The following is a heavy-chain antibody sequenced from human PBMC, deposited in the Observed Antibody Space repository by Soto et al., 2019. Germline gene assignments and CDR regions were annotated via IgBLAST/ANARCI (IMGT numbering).Heavy chain of an antibody. Sequence: GGSLRLSCAASGFTFSSYGMHWVRQAPGKGLEWVAVISYDGSNKYYADSVKGRFTISRDNSKNTLYLQMNSLRAEDTAVYYCAKDLGYYYDSSGYHLWGQGTLVTVSS. D-gene: IGHD3-22*01. V-gene: IGHV3-30*18. CDR1: GFTFSSYG. CDR3: AKDLGYYYDSSGYHL. J-gene: IGHJ5*02. CDR2: ISYDGSNK.